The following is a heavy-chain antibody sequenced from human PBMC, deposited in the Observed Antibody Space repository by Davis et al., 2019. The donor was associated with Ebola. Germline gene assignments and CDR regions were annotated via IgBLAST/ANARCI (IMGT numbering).Heavy chain of an antibody. Sequence: SLKISCAASGFTFDDYAMHWVRQAPGKGLEWVSGISWNSGSIGYADSVKGRFTISRDNAKNSLYLQMNSLRAEDTALYYCAKDISSVGGYYFDYWGQGTLVTVSS. CDR2: ISWNSGSI. CDR1: GFTFDDYA. J-gene: IGHJ4*02. D-gene: IGHD1-26*01. V-gene: IGHV3-9*01. CDR3: AKDISSVGGYYFDY.